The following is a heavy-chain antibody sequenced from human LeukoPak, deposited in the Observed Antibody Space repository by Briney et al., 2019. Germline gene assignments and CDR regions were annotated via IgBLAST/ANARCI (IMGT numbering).Heavy chain of an antibody. CDR3: ARVKYSSSPFDY. D-gene: IGHD6-6*01. CDR1: GYTFTNNG. J-gene: IGHJ4*02. V-gene: IGHV1-2*02. Sequence: ASVKVSCKASGYTFTNNGISRVRQAPGQGLEWMGWINPNSGGTNYAQKFQGRVTMTRDTSISTAYMELSRLRSDDTAVYYCARVKYSSSPFDYWGQETLVTVSS. CDR2: INPNSGGT.